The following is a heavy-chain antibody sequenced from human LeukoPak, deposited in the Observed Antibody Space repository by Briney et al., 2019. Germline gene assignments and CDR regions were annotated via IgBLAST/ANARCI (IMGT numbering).Heavy chain of an antibody. V-gene: IGHV3-23*01. D-gene: IGHD2-2*01. CDR2: ISGSGGET. J-gene: IGHJ4*02. CDR1: GFTFSNFA. CDR3: AKGDCSIPSCQKPGLDY. Sequence: HPGGSLRLSCAASGFTFSNFAMTWVRQAPGKGLEWVSVISGSGGETDYADSVRGRFTISRDNSKNTLYLQMNSLRAEDTAVYYCAKGDCSIPSCQKPGLDYWGQGTLVTVSS.